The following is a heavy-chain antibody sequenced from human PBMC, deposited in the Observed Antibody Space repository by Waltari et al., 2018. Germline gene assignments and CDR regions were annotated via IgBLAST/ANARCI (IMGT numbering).Heavy chain of an antibody. CDR3: ARHDCRNGSCPDGMDV. Sequence: EVQLVQSGAEVKKPGESVKISCKGSGYSVTNYWIGWVRQMPGKGLEWLGSRAGDGLDRKVVCLPMDTDTRYSPSIQGQGTSSADESIRTTYPQWSSLKAADNAKYYCARHDCRNGSCPDGMDVWGQGTTVTVSS. D-gene: IGHD2-8*01. V-gene: IGHV5-51*01. CDR2: RAGDGLDRKVVCLPMDTDT. CDR1: GYSVTNYW. J-gene: IGHJ6*02.